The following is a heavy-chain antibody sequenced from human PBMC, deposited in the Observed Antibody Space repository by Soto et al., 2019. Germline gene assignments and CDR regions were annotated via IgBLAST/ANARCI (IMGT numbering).Heavy chain of an antibody. CDR3: TRAATVTTIQIDY. D-gene: IGHD4-17*01. CDR2: IRSKAYGGTT. V-gene: IGHV3-49*03. CDR1: GFTFGDYA. Sequence: PGGSLRLSCTASGFTFGDYAMSWFRQAPGKGLEWVGFIRSKAYGGTTEYAASVKGRFTISRDDSKSIAYLQMNSLKTEDTAVYYCTRAATVTTIQIDYWGQGTLVTVSS. J-gene: IGHJ4*02.